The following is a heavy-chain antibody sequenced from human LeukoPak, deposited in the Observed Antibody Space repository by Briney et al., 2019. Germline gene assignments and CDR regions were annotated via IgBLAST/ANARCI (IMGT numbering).Heavy chain of an antibody. CDR3: ARASPASYGDFDI. Sequence: PGGSLRLSCAASGFTFSSYWMHWVRQGPGKGLVWVSRIKTDGSSTNYADSVKGRFTISRDNAKDTLYLQMNSLRVEDTAVYYCARASPASYGDFDIWGQGTMVTASS. CDR1: GFTFSSYW. CDR2: IKTDGSST. D-gene: IGHD4-17*01. J-gene: IGHJ3*02. V-gene: IGHV3-74*01.